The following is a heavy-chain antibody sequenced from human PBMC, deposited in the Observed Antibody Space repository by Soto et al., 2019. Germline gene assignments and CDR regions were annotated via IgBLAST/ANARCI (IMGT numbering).Heavy chain of an antibody. D-gene: IGHD5-18*01. Sequence: QVQLVQSGAEVKKPGSSVKVSCKASGGTFGNHAISWVRQAPGQGLEWLGGIIPVLGVGDNAQNFQGRVTITADAPTSIAYLELSSLRSEDTALYYCAREAGYTYGYVFDYWGQGTLVTVSS. CDR1: GGTFGNHA. CDR3: AREAGYTYGYVFDY. J-gene: IGHJ4*02. CDR2: IIPVLGVG. V-gene: IGHV1-69*01.